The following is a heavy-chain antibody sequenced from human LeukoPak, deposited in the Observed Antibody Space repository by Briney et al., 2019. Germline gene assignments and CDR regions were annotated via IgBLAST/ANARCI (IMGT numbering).Heavy chain of an antibody. CDR3: VKDRASTNCFDY. CDR1: GFTLSQYG. D-gene: IGHD2-2*01. V-gene: IGHV3-30*02. CDR2: IRYDASDK. J-gene: IGHJ4*02. Sequence: GGSLRLSCGASGFTLSQYGMHWVRQAPGKGLEWVAFIRYDASDKYYPDSVKGRFTIYRDNSKNTLDLQMNSLRHEDTAVYYCVKDRASTNCFDYWGQGTLVTVSS.